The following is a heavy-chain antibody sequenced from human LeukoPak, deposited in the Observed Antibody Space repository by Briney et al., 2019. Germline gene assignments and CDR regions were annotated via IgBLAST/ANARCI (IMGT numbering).Heavy chain of an antibody. V-gene: IGHV3-48*03. J-gene: IGHJ4*02. D-gene: IGHD3-22*01. CDR3: ARVPYDSSGSRDY. CDR2: ISSSGSTI. CDR1: GFTFSSYE. Sequence: PGGSLRLSCAASGFTFSSYEMNWVRQAPGKGLEWVSYISSSGSTIYYADSVKGRFTISRDNAKNSLYLQMNSPRAEDTAVYYCARVPYDSSGSRDYWGQGTLVTVSS.